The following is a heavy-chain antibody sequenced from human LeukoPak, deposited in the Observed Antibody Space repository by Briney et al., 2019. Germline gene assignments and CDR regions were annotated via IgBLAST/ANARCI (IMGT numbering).Heavy chain of an antibody. CDR1: GGTFSSYA. J-gene: IGHJ4*02. CDR2: IIPIFGTA. V-gene: IGHV1-69*13. CDR3: ARGGYFYDSSGYPQYYFDY. Sequence: ASVKVSCKASGGTFSSYAISWVRQAPGQGLEWMGGIIPIFGTANYAQKFQGRVTITADESTSTAYMELSSLRSEDTAVYYCARGGYFYDSSGYPQYYFDYWGQGTLVTVSS. D-gene: IGHD3-22*01.